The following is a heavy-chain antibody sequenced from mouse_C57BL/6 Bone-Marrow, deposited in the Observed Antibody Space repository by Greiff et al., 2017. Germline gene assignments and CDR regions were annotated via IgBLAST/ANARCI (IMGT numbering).Heavy chain of an antibody. D-gene: IGHD1-1*01. Sequence: SGAELARPGASVKLSCKASGYTFTSYGISWVKQRTGQGLEWIGEIYPRSGNTYYNEKFKGKATLTADKSSSTAYMELRSLTSEDSAVYFCASSYGYWYFDVWGTGTTVTVSS. J-gene: IGHJ1*03. CDR1: GYTFTSYG. CDR2: IYPRSGNT. V-gene: IGHV1-81*01. CDR3: ASSYGYWYFDV.